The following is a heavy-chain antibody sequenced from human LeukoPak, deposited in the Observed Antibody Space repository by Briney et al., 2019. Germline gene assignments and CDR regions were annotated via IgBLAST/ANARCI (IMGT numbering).Heavy chain of an antibody. D-gene: IGHD3-3*01. CDR3: ARAPRITIFGVAATGNWFDP. CDR1: GDSIFTTRYH. V-gene: IGHV4-39*07. Sequence: SETLSLTCTVTGDSIFTTRYHWGWIRQPPGKGLEWIGSITYSGDTYENPSLKSRVTISVDTSKNQFSLKLSSVTAADTAVYYCARAPRITIFGVAATGNWFDPWGQGTLVTVSS. J-gene: IGHJ5*02. CDR2: ITYSGDT.